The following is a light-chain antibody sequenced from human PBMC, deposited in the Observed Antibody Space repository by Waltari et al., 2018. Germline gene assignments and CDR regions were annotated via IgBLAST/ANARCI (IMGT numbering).Light chain of an antibody. V-gene: IGKV4-1*01. Sequence: DIVMTQSPDSLAVSLGERATINCKSSQSVLYSSNNKNYLGWYQQKPVQPPKLLIYWASTRESGVPDRFSGSGSGTDFTLTISSLQAEDVAVYYCQQHYSNPPTFAGGTKVEIK. CDR3: QQHYSNPPT. CDR1: QSVLYSSNNKNY. J-gene: IGKJ4*01. CDR2: WAS.